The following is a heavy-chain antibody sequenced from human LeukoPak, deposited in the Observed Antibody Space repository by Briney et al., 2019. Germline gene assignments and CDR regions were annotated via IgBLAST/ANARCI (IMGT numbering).Heavy chain of an antibody. CDR1: GGSFSGYY. CDR3: ARGTNTAMVADY. D-gene: IGHD5-18*01. Sequence: PSETLSLTCAVYGGSFSGYYWSWIRQPPGKGLEWIGEINHSGSTNYNPSLKSRVTISVDTSKNQFSLKLSSVTAADTAVYYCARGTNTAMVADYWGQGTLVTVSS. V-gene: IGHV4-34*01. CDR2: INHSGST. J-gene: IGHJ4*02.